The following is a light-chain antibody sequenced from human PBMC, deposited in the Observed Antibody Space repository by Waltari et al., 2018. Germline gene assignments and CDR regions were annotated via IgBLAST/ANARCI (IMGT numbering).Light chain of an antibody. CDR1: QSVSSN. V-gene: IGKV3-15*01. CDR2: GAS. Sequence: EIVMTQSPATLSVSPGERATLSCRASQSVSSNLAWYQQRPGQAPRLLISGASPRATGIPARFSCSGSGTEFTLTISILQSEDFAVYYCQQYNDWPRTFGQGTRVEVK. J-gene: IGKJ1*01. CDR3: QQYNDWPRT.